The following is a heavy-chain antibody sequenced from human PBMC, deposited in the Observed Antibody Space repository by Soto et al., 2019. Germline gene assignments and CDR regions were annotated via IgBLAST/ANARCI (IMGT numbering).Heavy chain of an antibody. J-gene: IGHJ4*02. Sequence: QVQLVESGGGVVQPGRSLRLSCAASGFTFSSYGMHWVRQAPGKGLEWVAIISYDGNVKYFIDSVKGRFTISRDDSKNTGYLQMNSLRPEDTAVYFCARGYSGDEGSYWGQGTQVTVSS. CDR2: ISYDGNVK. CDR1: GFTFSSYG. CDR3: ARGYSGDEGSY. D-gene: IGHD5-12*01. V-gene: IGHV3-30*03.